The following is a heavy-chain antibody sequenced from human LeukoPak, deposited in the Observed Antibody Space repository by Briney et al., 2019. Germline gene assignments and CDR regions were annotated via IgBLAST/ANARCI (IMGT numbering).Heavy chain of an antibody. J-gene: IGHJ4*02. CDR1: GFTFSSYA. D-gene: IGHD2-2*01. CDR2: VNARGYST. CDR3: ANLGSSELRVPASQGN. V-gene: IGHV3-23*01. Sequence: GGSLRLSCAASGFTFSSYAMSWARQAPGKGLEWVSAVNARGYSTYYADSVKGRFTISRDNSKNTVFLQMSSLRVEDTAVYYCANLGSSELRVPASQGNWGQGTLVTVSS.